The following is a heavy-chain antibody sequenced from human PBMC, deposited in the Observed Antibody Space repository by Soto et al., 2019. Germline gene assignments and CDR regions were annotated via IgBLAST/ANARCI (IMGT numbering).Heavy chain of an antibody. CDR2: IIPILGIA. D-gene: IGHD3-9*01. Sequence: SVKVSCKASGGTFSSYTISWVRQAPGQGLEWMGRIIPILGIANYAQKFQGRVTITADKSTSTAYMELRSLRSDDTAVYYCARDLYVILTGYASNLFAPWGQGTLVT. CDR3: ARDLYVILTGYASNLFAP. J-gene: IGHJ5*02. V-gene: IGHV1-69*04. CDR1: GGTFSSYT.